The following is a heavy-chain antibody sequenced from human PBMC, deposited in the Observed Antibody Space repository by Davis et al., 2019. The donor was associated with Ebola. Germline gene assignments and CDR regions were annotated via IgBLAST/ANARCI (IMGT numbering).Heavy chain of an antibody. J-gene: IGHJ6*02. CDR1: GFNFSYYA. D-gene: IGHD4-17*01. CDR2: ISSSGTRT. Sequence: GESLKISCVASGFNFSYYAASWVRQAPGKGLEWVAVISSSGTRTYYADSVKGRFTISRDNSKNTLDLQMNSLRAEDTARYYCAKEYGDYSPGDGMDVWGQGTTVTVSS. CDR3: AKEYGDYSPGDGMDV. V-gene: IGHV3-23*01.